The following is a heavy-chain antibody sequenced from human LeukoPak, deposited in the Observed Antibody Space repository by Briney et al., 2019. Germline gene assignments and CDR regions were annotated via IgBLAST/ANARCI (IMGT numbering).Heavy chain of an antibody. CDR3: ARGDYGSGTYLWGS. CDR1: GGSISSSNW. CDR2: IYHSGST. D-gene: IGHD3-10*01. J-gene: IGHJ5*02. Sequence: SETLSHTCAVSGGSISSSNWWSWVRQPPGKGLEWIGEIYHSGSTNYNPSLKSRVTISVDKSKNQFSLKLSSVTAADTAVYYCARGDYGSGTYLWGSWGQGILVTVSP. V-gene: IGHV4-4*02.